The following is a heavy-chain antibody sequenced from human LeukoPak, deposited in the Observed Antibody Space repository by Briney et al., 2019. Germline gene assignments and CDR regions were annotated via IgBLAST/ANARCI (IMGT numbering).Heavy chain of an antibody. J-gene: IGHJ4*02. CDR2: IYRDGSST. CDR1: GFTFRSYW. D-gene: IGHD4-11*01. CDR3: VRDDSSHFDY. V-gene: IGHV3-74*01. Sequence: WGSLRLPCAASGFTFRSYWMHWVRKAPGKGLVWVSRIYRDGSSTNYADSVKGRFTITRDNARNTLYLQMNSLRAEDTAVYYCVRDDSSHFDYWGQGALVTVS.